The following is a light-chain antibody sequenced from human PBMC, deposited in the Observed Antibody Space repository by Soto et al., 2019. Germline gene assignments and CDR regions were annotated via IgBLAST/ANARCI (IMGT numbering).Light chain of an antibody. CDR2: GAS. Sequence: EIVMTQSPATLSVSPGERATLSCRASQSVSSNLAWYQQKPGQAPRLLISGASTRATGIPARFSGSGSGTEFTLTISSLQSEDFAVCYCQQYNYWPYTFGQGTKVDIK. J-gene: IGKJ2*01. V-gene: IGKV3-15*01. CDR1: QSVSSN. CDR3: QQYNYWPYT.